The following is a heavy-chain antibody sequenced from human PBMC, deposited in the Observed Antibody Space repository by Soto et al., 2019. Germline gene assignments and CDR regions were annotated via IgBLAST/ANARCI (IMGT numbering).Heavy chain of an antibody. V-gene: IGHV1-8*01. Sequence: VASVKVSCKASGYTFTSYDINWVRQATGQGLEWMGWMNPNSGNTGYAQKFQGRVTMTRNTSISTAYMELSSLRSEDTAVYYCARGGETSIFGVVGGWFDPWGQGTLVTVSS. J-gene: IGHJ5*02. CDR3: ARGGETSIFGVVGGWFDP. D-gene: IGHD3-3*01. CDR1: GYTFTSYD. CDR2: MNPNSGNT.